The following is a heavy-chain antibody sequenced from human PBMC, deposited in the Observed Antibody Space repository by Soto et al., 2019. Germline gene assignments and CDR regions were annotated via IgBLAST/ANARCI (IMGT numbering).Heavy chain of an antibody. V-gene: IGHV3-48*02. D-gene: IGHD6-19*01. CDR2: VDATGAVT. Sequence: EVQLVQSGGGLVQPGGSLRLSCTPTGFSFGGYSLSWVRQAQGRGLEWLSYVDATGAVTYYSDSVKGRFTISKDYAKTSLFLQMNNLRDEDTALYYCARDRHWDQWLGPHDAFEFWGQGTVVTVSS. J-gene: IGHJ3*01. CDR3: ARDRHWDQWLGPHDAFEF. CDR1: GFSFGGYS.